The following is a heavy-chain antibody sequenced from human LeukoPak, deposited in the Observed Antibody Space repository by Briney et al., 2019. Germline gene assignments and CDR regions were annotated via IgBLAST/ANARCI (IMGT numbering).Heavy chain of an antibody. J-gene: IGHJ5*02. V-gene: IGHV3-23*01. CDR2: ISGSGGST. D-gene: IGHD6-13*01. Sequence: GGSLRLSCAASGFTFSNYAMSWVRQAPGKGLQWVSAISGSGGSTNYADSVKGRFTISRDNAKNTLYLQMDSLRAEDTAVYYCAREDSSSFYETNWFDPWGQGTLVTVSS. CDR3: AREDSSSFYETNWFDP. CDR1: GFTFSNYA.